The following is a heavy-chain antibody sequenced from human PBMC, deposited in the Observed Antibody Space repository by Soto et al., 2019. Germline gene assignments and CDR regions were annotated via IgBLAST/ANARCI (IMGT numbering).Heavy chain of an antibody. Sequence: AETLSLTCAVYCGSFSGYYWSWIRRPPGKRLGWIGEINHSGSTNYNPSPKSRVTISVDTSKTQFSLKLSSVTAADTAVYYCARGGMGARYCSGGTCTNYYYYGMDVWGQGTTVTVSS. J-gene: IGHJ6*02. V-gene: IGHV4-34*01. CDR3: ARGGMGARYCSGGTCTNYYYYGMDV. CDR2: INHSGST. CDR1: CGSFSGYY. D-gene: IGHD2-15*01.